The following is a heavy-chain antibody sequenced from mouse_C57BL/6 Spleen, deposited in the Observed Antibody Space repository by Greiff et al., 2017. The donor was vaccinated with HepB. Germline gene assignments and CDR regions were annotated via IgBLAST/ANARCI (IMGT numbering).Heavy chain of an antibody. D-gene: IGHD1-1*01. CDR1: GYTFTDYY. Sequence: EVQLQQSGPVLVKPGASVKMSCKASGYTFTDYYMNWVKQSHGKSLEWIGVINPYNGGTSYNQKFKGKATLTVDKSSSTAYMELNSLTSEDSAVYYCASLYYYGSSYNAMDYWGQGTSVTVSS. V-gene: IGHV1-19*01. CDR2: INPYNGGT. CDR3: ASLYYYGSSYNAMDY. J-gene: IGHJ4*01.